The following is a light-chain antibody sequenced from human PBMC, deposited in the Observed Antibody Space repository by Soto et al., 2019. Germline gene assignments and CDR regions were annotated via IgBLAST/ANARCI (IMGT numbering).Light chain of an antibody. CDR2: QVS. J-gene: IGLJ1*01. V-gene: IGLV2-18*01. CDR3: TLERNSNTV. Sequence: LTQPPSVSGSPGQSVTISCTGTSSDVGSDNRVSWYQQPPGTAPKLMIYQVSNRPSGVPDRFSGSKSGNTASLTISGLQTDDEADYYCTLERNSNTVFGTGTKLTVL. CDR1: SSDVGSDNR.